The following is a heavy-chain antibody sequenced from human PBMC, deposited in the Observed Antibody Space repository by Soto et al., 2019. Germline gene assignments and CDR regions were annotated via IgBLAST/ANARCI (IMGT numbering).Heavy chain of an antibody. D-gene: IGHD2-8*01. CDR2: IIPILGIA. CDR3: ARELSLGRYCINGVYPNYYYRWDV. CDR1: GGTFSSYT. J-gene: IGHJ6*04. V-gene: IGHV1-69*04. Sequence: GASVKVSYKASGGTFSSYTISWVRQAPGQGLECMGRIIPILGIANYAQKFQGRVTITADKSTSTAYRELSSLRSEDTAVYYCARELSLGRYCINGVYPNYYYRWDVWGKGTTVTVPS.